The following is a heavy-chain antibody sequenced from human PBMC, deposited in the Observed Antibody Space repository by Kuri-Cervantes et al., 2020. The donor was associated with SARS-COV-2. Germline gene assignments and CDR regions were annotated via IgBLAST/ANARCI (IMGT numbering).Heavy chain of an antibody. CDR1: GFTFSSYA. CDR3: ARTIAAHQSGWFDP. CDR2: ISYDGSNK. Sequence: LSLTCAASGFTFSSYAMHWVRQAPGKGLEWVAVISYDGSNKYYADSVKGRFTISRDNSKNTLYLQMNSLRAEDTAVYYCARTIAAHQSGWFDPWGQGTLVTVSS. V-gene: IGHV3-30-3*01. J-gene: IGHJ5*02. D-gene: IGHD6-6*01.